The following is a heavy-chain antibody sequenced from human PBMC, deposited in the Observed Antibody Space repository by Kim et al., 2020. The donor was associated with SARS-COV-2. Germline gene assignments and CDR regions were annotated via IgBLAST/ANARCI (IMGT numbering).Heavy chain of an antibody. CDR2: ISSSSSYI. J-gene: IGHJ6*02. V-gene: IGHV3-21*01. Sequence: GGSLRLSCAASGFTFSSYSMHWVRQAPGKGLEWVSSISSSSSYIYYADSVKGRFTISRDNAKNSLYLQMNSLRAEDTAVYYCASLWGSESYYNVGYYYYGMDVWGQGTTVTVSS. CDR1: GFTFSSYS. CDR3: ASLWGSESYYNVGYYYYGMDV. D-gene: IGHD3-10*01.